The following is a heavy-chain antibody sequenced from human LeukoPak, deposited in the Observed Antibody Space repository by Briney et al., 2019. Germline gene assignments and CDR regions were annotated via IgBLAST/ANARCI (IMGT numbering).Heavy chain of an antibody. CDR2: IKSKTDGGTT. J-gene: IGHJ4*02. D-gene: IGHD3-10*02. CDR3: TTDLFMVGNFDY. CDR1: GFTFSSYE. Sequence: PGGSLRLSCAASGFTFSSYEMNWVRQAPGKGLEWVGRIKSKTDGGTTDYAAPVKGRFTISRDDSKNTLYLQMNSLKTEDTAVYYCTTDLFMVGNFDYWGQGTLVTVSS. V-gene: IGHV3-15*01.